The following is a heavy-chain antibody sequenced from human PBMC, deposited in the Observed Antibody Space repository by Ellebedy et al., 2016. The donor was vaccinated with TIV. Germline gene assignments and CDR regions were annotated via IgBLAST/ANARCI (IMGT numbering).Heavy chain of an antibody. Sequence: GESLKISRKGSGYSFAKYWNGWVRQIPGKGLEWMGIIYSGDSDTRYSPSFQGQVPISVDKSIYTAFLQWSSLKASDTAIYYCMRPPYPPEGFDVWGQGTKVTVSP. CDR1: GYSFAKYW. V-gene: IGHV5-51*01. J-gene: IGHJ3*01. CDR3: MRPPYPPEGFDV. CDR2: IYSGDSDT.